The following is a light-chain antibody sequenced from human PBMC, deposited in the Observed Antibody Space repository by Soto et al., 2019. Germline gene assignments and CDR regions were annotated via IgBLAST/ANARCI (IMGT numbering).Light chain of an antibody. CDR3: QQYNSYSIT. J-gene: IGKJ5*01. Sequence: AIRMTQSPSSFSASTGDRVTITCRASQGISSYLAWYQQKPGKAPKLLIYAASTLQSGVPSRFSGSGSGTQFTLTISSLQPDDFATYFCQQYNSYSITFGQGTRLEIK. CDR1: QGISSY. V-gene: IGKV1-8*01. CDR2: AAS.